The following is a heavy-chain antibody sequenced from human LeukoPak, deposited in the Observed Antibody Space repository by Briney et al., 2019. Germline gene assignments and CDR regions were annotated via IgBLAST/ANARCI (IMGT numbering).Heavy chain of an antibody. CDR2: INLSGANT. CDR1: GFTFSSYY. V-gene: IGHV3-23*01. CDR3: AKRGNPAVGHHYLDV. Sequence: AESLRLSCAASGFTFSSYYMSWVRQPPGKGLEWVSSINLSGANTFYAASVMGRFTISRDNSKNTLYLQMNSLSAEDTAVYYCAKRGNPAVGHHYLDVWGEGTPVSVSS. J-gene: IGHJ6*03. D-gene: IGHD2-2*01.